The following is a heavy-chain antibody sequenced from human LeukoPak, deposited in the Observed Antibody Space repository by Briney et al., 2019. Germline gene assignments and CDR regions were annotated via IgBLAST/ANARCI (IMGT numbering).Heavy chain of an antibody. CDR1: GYTFTSYG. CDR3: ATSVIDTAMVDFNYPDY. D-gene: IGHD5-18*01. J-gene: IGHJ4*02. Sequence: ASVKVSCKASGYTFTSYGISWVRQAPGQGLEWMGWISAYNGNTNYAQKLQGRVTMTTDTSTSTAYMELRSLRSDDTAVYYCATSVIDTAMVDFNYPDYWGQGTLVTVSS. V-gene: IGHV1-18*01. CDR2: ISAYNGNT.